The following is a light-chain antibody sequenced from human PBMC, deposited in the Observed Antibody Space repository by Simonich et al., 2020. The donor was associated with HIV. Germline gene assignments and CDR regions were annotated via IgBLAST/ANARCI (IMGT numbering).Light chain of an antibody. CDR3: QVWESSSDHWV. CDR1: NIRSKT. V-gene: IGLV3-21*03. CDR2: EDR. Sequence: SYVLTQPPSVSVPPGTPARFPCGGNNIRSKTAHWYQQKPGQAPVLVVYEDRDRPSGIPERFSGSNSGNTATLTISRVEAGDEADYYCQVWESSSDHWVFGGGTKLTVL. J-gene: IGLJ3*02.